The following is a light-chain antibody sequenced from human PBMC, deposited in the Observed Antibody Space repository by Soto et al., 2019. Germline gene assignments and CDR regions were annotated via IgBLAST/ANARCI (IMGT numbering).Light chain of an antibody. Sequence: EIVMTQSPATLSVSPGERATLSCRASQSVSSNLAWYQQKPGQAPRLLIYDASTRATGIPARFSGSGSGTEFTLIISSLQSQDFAVYYCHQYNNWPPMAFGQGTKVEIK. V-gene: IGKV3-15*01. CDR1: QSVSSN. J-gene: IGKJ1*01. CDR3: HQYNNWPPMA. CDR2: DAS.